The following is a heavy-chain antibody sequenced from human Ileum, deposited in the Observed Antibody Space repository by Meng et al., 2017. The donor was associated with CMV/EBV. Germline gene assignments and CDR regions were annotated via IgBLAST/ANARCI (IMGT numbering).Heavy chain of an antibody. J-gene: IGHJ6*02. D-gene: IGHD3-3*01. Sequence: GGSLRLSCAASGFTFSSYSMNWVRQAPGKGLEWVSSISSSSYIYYADSVKGRFTISRDNAKNSLYLQMNSLRAEDTAVYYCARDDVYDFWSERYYYYGMDVWGQGTTVTVSS. V-gene: IGHV3-21*01. CDR1: GFTFSSYS. CDR2: ISSSSYI. CDR3: ARDDVYDFWSERYYYYGMDV.